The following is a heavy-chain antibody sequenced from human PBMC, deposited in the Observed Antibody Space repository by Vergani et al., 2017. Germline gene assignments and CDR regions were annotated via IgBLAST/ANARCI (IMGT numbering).Heavy chain of an antibody. J-gene: IGHJ6*03. V-gene: IGHV3-7*01. D-gene: IGHD5-18*01. CDR2: IKQDGSEK. CDR1: GFTVSSNY. Sequence: EVQLVETGGGLIQPGGSLRLSCAASGFTVSSNYMSWVRQAPGKGLEWVANIKQDGSEKYYVDSVKGRFTISRDNAKNSLYLQMNSLRAEDTAVYYCARDYRKTAMVTGYYYMDVWGKGTTVTVSS. CDR3: ARDYRKTAMVTGYYYMDV.